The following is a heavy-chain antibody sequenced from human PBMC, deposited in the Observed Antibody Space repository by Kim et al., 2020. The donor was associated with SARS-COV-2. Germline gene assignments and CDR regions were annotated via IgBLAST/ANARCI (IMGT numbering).Heavy chain of an antibody. CDR3: ARFLPGYYGSGRRAFDI. Sequence: SETLSLTCAVYGGSFSGYYWSWIRQPPGKGLEWIGEINHSGSTNYNPSLKSRVTISVDTSKNQFSLKLSSVTAADTAVYYCARFLPGYYGSGRRAFDIWGQGTMVTVSS. J-gene: IGHJ3*02. CDR1: GGSFSGYY. CDR2: INHSGST. D-gene: IGHD3-10*01. V-gene: IGHV4-34*01.